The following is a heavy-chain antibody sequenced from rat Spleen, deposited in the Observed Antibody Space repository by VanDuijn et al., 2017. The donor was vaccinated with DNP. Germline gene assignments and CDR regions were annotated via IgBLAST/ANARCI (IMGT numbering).Heavy chain of an antibody. Sequence: EVQLVESGGGLVQPGRSLKLSCAASGFTFSYYGMAWVRQAPKKGLAWVATISIAGDNTYYRNSVKGRFTVSRDNAKSTLYLQMDSLRSEDTATYYCARHDYYSSPYYAMDVWGQGTSVTVSS. CDR1: GFTFSYYG. CDR3: ARHDYYSSPYYAMDV. CDR2: ISIAGDNT. V-gene: IGHV5S13*01. J-gene: IGHJ4*01. D-gene: IGHD1-2*01.